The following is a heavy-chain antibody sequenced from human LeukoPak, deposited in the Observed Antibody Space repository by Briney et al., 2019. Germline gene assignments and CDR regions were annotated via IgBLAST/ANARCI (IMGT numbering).Heavy chain of an antibody. CDR2: ISGSGGST. V-gene: IGHV3-23*01. J-gene: IGHJ6*02. CDR1: GFTFSSYA. D-gene: IGHD5-24*01. CDR3: AKDEMATIPYYYGMDV. Sequence: GGSLRLSCAASGFTFSSYAMNWVRQAPGKGLEWVSAISGSGGSTYYADSVKGRFTISRDNSKNTLYLQMNSLRAEDTAVYYCAKDEMATIPYYYGMDVWGQGTTVTVSS.